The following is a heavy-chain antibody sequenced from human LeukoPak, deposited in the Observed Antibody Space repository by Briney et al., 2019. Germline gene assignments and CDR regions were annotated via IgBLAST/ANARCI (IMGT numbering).Heavy chain of an antibody. V-gene: IGHV3-74*01. CDR3: VLVTTGS. Sequence: GGSLRLSCAASGFTFSTYSMHWVRQAPGKGLVWVSRINSDGSIINYADSVKGRFTISRDNAKNTLYLHMNSLRAEDTAVYYCVLVTTGSWGQGTMVTVS. J-gene: IGHJ3*01. CDR2: INSDGSII. CDR1: GFTFSTYS. D-gene: IGHD4-17*01.